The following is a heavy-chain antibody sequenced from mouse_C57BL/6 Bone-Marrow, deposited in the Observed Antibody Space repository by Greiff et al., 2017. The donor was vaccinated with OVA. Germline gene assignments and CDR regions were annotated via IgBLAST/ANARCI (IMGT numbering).Heavy chain of an antibody. CDR3: ARRETYYGNAMDY. CDR1: GYSFTGYF. J-gene: IGHJ4*01. D-gene: IGHD1-1*01. Sequence: DVKLQESGPELVKPGDSVKISCKASGYSFTGYFMNWVMQSHGKSLEWIGRINPYNGDTFYNQKFKGKATLTVDKSSSTAHMELRSLTSEDSAVYYCARRETYYGNAMDYWGQGTSVTVSS. CDR2: INPYNGDT. V-gene: IGHV1-20*01.